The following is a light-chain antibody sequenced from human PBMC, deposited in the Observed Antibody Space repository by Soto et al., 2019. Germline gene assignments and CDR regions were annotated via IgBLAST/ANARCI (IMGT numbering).Light chain of an antibody. J-gene: IGKJ2*01. Sequence: EIVLTQSPGTLSLSPGERATLSCRASQSVSSSYLAWYQQKPGQAPRLLIYGASSRATGIPDRFSGSGSGTDFTLTISRLEPEDFAVYYCQHQRTFGQGTKLEIK. CDR1: QSVSSSY. CDR2: GAS. CDR3: QHQRT. V-gene: IGKV3-20*01.